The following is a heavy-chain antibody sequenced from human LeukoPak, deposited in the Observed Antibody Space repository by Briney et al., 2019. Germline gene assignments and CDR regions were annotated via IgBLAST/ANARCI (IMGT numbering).Heavy chain of an antibody. Sequence: HTGGSLRLSCAASAPTFSNFEMNWVRQAPGKGLEWVSYISHSGKTIYYANSVKGRFTISRDNAKNSLYLQMNSLRAEDTAVYYCARGRGYSGYTPGTKDYYYYYMDVWGKGTTVTISS. J-gene: IGHJ6*03. V-gene: IGHV3-48*03. D-gene: IGHD5-12*01. CDR2: ISHSGKTI. CDR3: ARGRGYSGYTPGTKDYYYYYMDV. CDR1: APTFSNFE.